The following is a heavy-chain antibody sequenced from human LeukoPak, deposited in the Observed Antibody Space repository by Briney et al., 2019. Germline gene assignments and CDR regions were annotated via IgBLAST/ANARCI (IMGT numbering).Heavy chain of an antibody. V-gene: IGHV4-38-2*02. CDR1: GYSISSGYY. CDR3: ARDRH. Sequence: SETLSLTCTVSGYSISSGYYWGWIRQPPGKGLEWIGSIYHSGSTYYNPSLKSRVTISADTSKNQFSLKLSSVTAADTAVYYCARDRHWGQGTLVTVSS. CDR2: IYHSGST. J-gene: IGHJ4*02.